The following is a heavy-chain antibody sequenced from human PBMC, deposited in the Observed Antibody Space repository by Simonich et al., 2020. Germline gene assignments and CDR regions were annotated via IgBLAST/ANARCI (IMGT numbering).Heavy chain of an antibody. Sequence: QVQLQESGPGLVKPSETLSLTCTVSGGSISSYYWSWIRQPPGKGLEWIGYIYYSGSTNHTPALKSRVTISVDTSKNQFSLKLSSVTAADTAVYYCARHDRWLQFYFDYWGHGTLVTVSS. CDR3: ARHDRWLQFYFDY. V-gene: IGHV4-59*08. D-gene: IGHD5-12*01. CDR2: IYYSGST. J-gene: IGHJ4*01. CDR1: GGSISSYY.